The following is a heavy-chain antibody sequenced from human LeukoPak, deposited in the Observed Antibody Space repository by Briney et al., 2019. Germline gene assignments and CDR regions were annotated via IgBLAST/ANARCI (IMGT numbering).Heavy chain of an antibody. D-gene: IGHD5-18*01. CDR1: GGSISSYY. Sequence: PSETLSLTCTVSGGSISSYYWSWIRQPPGKGLEWIGYIYYSGSTNYNPSLKSRVTISVDTSKNQFSLKLNSVTAAATAVYYCARVGRGYSYGPFDSWGQGTLVTVSS. V-gene: IGHV4-59*01. CDR2: IYYSGST. CDR3: ARVGRGYSYGPFDS. J-gene: IGHJ4*02.